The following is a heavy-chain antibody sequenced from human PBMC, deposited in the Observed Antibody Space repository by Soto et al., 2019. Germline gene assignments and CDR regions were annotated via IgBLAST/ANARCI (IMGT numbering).Heavy chain of an antibody. J-gene: IGHJ4*02. Sequence: GASVKVSCKASGYRFTAYHMHWVRQAPGRGLEWMGWINPNSGVTNYAQKFQDWVTVTRDTSISTVYMELSRLKSDDTAVYYCARENIFGVVREYYFDYWGQGTLVTVSS. CDR2: INPNSGVT. D-gene: IGHD3-3*01. CDR1: GYRFTAYH. CDR3: ARENIFGVVREYYFDY. V-gene: IGHV1-2*04.